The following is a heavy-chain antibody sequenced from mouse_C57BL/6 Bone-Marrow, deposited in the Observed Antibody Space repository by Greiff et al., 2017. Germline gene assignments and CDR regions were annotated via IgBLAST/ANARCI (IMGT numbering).Heavy chain of an antibody. J-gene: IGHJ4*01. V-gene: IGHV1-74*01. CDR2: IHPSDSDT. CDR3: AMRYYYGSSYDAMDY. CDR1: GYTFTSYW. Sequence: QVQLKQPGAELVKPGASVKVSCKASGYTFTSYWMHWVKQRPGQGLEWLGRIHPSDSDTNYNQKFKGKATLTVDKSSSTAYMQLSSLTSEDSAVYYCAMRYYYGSSYDAMDYWGQGTSVTVSS. D-gene: IGHD1-1*01.